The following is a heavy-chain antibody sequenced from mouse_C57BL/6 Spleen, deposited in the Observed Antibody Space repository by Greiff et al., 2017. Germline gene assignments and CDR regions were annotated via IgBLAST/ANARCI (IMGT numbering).Heavy chain of an antibody. Sequence: EVKVEESGGGLVKPGGSLKLSCAASGFTFSDYGMHWVRQAPEKGLEWVAYISSGSSTIYYADTVKGRFTISRDNAENTLFLQMTSLRSEDTAMYYFARSASSDYAMDYWGQGTSVTVSS. CDR1: GFTFSDYG. D-gene: IGHD1-1*01. J-gene: IGHJ4*01. CDR3: ARSASSDYAMDY. V-gene: IGHV5-17*01. CDR2: ISSGSSTI.